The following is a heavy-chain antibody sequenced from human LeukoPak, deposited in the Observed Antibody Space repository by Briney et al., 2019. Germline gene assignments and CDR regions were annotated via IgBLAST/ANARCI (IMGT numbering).Heavy chain of an antibody. D-gene: IGHD1-26*01. J-gene: IGHJ5*02. CDR2: INSDGSST. V-gene: IGHV3-74*01. CDR3: VRGVGGDSRFDP. Sequence: GGSLRLSCAASGFTFSSYWMHWVRQTPGKGLVWVSRINSDGSSTRYADSVKGRFTISRDNAKNTLYLQMNSLRAEDTAVCYCVRGVGGDSRFDPWGQGTQVTVSS. CDR1: GFTFSSYW.